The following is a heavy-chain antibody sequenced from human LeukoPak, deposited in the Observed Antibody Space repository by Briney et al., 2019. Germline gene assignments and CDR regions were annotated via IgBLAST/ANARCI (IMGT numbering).Heavy chain of an antibody. CDR2: IYYSGST. Sequence: NPSETLSLTCTVSGGSISSYYWSWIRQPPGKGLEWVGYIYYSGSTNYNPSLKSRVTISVDTSKNQFSLKLSFVTAADTAVYYCARVAHCSSTTCYQGIFDYWGQGTLVTVSS. CDR3: ARVAHCSSTTCYQGIFDY. J-gene: IGHJ4*02. V-gene: IGHV4-59*01. CDR1: GGSISSYY. D-gene: IGHD2-2*01.